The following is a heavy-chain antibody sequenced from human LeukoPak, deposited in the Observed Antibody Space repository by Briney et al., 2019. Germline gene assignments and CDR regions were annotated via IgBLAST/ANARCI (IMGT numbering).Heavy chain of an antibody. CDR1: GGSFSGYY. CDR2: INPSGTT. V-gene: IGHV4-34*01. Sequence: SETLSLTCGVYGGSFSGYYGSWIRQPPGKGLEWIGEINPSGTTNYNPSLKSRVTISLDTSKKQFSLKLSSVTAADTAVYYGARRTMAAVLRSWFDPWGQGTLVTVSS. J-gene: IGHJ5*02. CDR3: ARRTMAAVLRSWFDP. D-gene: IGHD6-13*01.